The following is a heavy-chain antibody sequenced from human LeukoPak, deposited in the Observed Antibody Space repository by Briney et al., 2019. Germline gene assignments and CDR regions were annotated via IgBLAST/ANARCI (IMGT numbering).Heavy chain of an antibody. V-gene: IGHV4-39*07. CDR1: GGSISSSSYH. J-gene: IGHJ4*02. CDR2: IYYSGST. CDR3: ARQLVGNFDY. D-gene: IGHD6-6*01. Sequence: SSETLSLTCTVSGGSISSSSYHWGWIRQPPGKGLEWIGTIYYSGSTYYSPSLKSRVTISVDRSKNQFSLQLNSVTPEDTAVYYCARQLVGNFDYWGQGTLVTVSS.